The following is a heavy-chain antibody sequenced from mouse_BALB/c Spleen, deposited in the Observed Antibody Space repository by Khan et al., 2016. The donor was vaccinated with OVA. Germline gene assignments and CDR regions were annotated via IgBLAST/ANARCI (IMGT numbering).Heavy chain of an antibody. Sequence: QVQLQQSGPELVKPGASVKMSCKASGYTFTDYVINWVKQRPGQGLEWIGDIIPGGGSTYYNEKFKGKATLTADKSSNTAYMQLSSLTSEDSAVYVCASGGYSVFAYWGQGTLVTVSA. J-gene: IGHJ3*01. CDR2: IIPGGGST. CDR3: ASGGYSVFAY. V-gene: IGHV1-77*01. D-gene: IGHD2-3*01. CDR1: GYTFTDYV.